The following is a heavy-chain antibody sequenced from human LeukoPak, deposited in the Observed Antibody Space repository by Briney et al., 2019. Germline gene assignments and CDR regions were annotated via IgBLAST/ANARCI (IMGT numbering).Heavy chain of an antibody. CDR2: VSTDSGNS. Sequence: ASVKVSCKASGYTFTNYDINWVRQATGQGLEWLGWVSTDSGNSDSAQKFQGRITLTRDTSISTVFLELRNLRSDDTAVYYCARGVSRGVDYWGQGTLVTVYS. CDR3: ARGVSRGVDY. J-gene: IGHJ4*02. V-gene: IGHV1-8*02. D-gene: IGHD3-16*01. CDR1: GYTFTNYD.